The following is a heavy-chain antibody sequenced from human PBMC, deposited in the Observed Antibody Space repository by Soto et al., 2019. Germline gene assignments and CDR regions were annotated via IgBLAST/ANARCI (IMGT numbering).Heavy chain of an antibody. D-gene: IGHD3-3*01. CDR1: GFTFSNAW. Sequence: EVQLVESGGGLVKPGGSLRLSCAASGFTFSNAWMNWVRQAPGKGLEWVGRIKSKTDGWTTDYAAPVKGRFTISRDDSKNTLYLQMNSLKTEDTAVYYCTTVKDYDFWSGYANYYGMDVWGQGTTVTVSS. J-gene: IGHJ6*02. V-gene: IGHV3-15*07. CDR3: TTVKDYDFWSGYANYYGMDV. CDR2: IKSKTDGWTT.